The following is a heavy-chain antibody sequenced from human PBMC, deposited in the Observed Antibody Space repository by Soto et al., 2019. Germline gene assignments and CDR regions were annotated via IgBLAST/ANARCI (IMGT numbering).Heavy chain of an antibody. CDR2: IYYSGST. D-gene: IGHD3-3*01. CDR1: AGSISSGHYY. Sequence: SQTLSLTWTVSAGSISSGHYYWSWIRQPPGKGLEWNGYIYYSGSTYYNPSLKSRVTISVDTSKNQFSLKLSSVTAADTAVYYCARDRMYYDFWSGYPSPYYYYGMDVWGQGTTVTVSS. J-gene: IGHJ6*02. V-gene: IGHV4-30-4*08. CDR3: ARDRMYYDFWSGYPSPYYYYGMDV.